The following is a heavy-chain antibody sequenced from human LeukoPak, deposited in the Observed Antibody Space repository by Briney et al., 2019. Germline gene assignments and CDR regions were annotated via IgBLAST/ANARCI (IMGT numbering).Heavy chain of an antibody. CDR1: GFTFSSYG. V-gene: IGHV3-33*01. J-gene: IGHJ4*02. D-gene: IGHD5-12*01. Sequence: GGSLRLSCAVSGFTFSSYGFHWVRQAPGKGLEWVAVIWYDGSNKYYADSVKGRSTISRDNSKNTVFLQMNSLRDEDTATYYCAREGRWLRLLGDYWGQGTLVTVSS. CDR2: IWYDGSNK. CDR3: AREGRWLRLLGDY.